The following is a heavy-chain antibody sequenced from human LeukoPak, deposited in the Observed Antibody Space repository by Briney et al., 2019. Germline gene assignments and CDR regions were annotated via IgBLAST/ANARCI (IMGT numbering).Heavy chain of an antibody. CDR2: TYYRSKWYN. CDR3: ASATFAARPPWYFDL. D-gene: IGHD6-6*01. V-gene: IGHV6-1*01. CDR1: GDSVSSNSAA. J-gene: IGHJ2*01. Sequence: SQTLSLTCAISGDSVSSNSAAWNWIRQSPSRGLEWLGRTYYRSKWYNDYAVSVKSRITINPDTSKNQFSLQLNSVTAADTAVYYCASATFAARPPWYFDLWGRGSLVTVSS.